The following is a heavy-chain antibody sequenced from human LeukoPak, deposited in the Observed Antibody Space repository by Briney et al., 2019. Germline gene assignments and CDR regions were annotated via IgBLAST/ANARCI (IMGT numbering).Heavy chain of an antibody. D-gene: IGHD3-22*01. J-gene: IGHJ5*02. V-gene: IGHV1-18*01. Sequence: ASVKVSCKASGYTFTSYGISWVRQAPGQGLEWMGWISAYNGNTNYAQKLQGRVTMTTDTSTSTAYMELRSLRSDDTAVYYCARTYYYDSSGYYYLNWFDPWGQGTLVIVSS. CDR3: ARTYYYDSSGYYYLNWFDP. CDR1: GYTFTSYG. CDR2: ISAYNGNT.